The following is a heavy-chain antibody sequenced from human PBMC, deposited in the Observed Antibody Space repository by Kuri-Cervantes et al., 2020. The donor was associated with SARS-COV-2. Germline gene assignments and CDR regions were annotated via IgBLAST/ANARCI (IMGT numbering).Heavy chain of an antibody. CDR1: GFTFSSYA. CDR3: AKDGPLYSGYDSYYFDY. CDR2: ISGSGGST. D-gene: IGHD5-12*01. V-gene: IGHV3-23*01. Sequence: GESLKISCAASGFTFSSYAMSWVRQAPGKGLEWVSAISGSGGSTYYADSVKGRFTISRDNSKNTLYLQMNSLRAEDTAVYYCAKDGPLYSGYDSYYFDYWGQGTLVTVSS. J-gene: IGHJ4*02.